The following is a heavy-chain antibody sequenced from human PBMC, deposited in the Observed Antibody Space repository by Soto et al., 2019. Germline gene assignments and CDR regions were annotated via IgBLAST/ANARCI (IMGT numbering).Heavy chain of an antibody. CDR2: IYPGDSDT. CDR1: GYRFNTYW. CDR3: ARHLRVGAIDAFDI. D-gene: IGHD1-26*01. Sequence: GESLKISCKGSGYRFNTYWIGWVRQMPGKGLEWIGIIYPGDSDTRYSPSFQGQVTISADKSISTAYLQWSSLKASDTAMYHCARHLRVGAIDAFDIWGQGTLVTVSS. J-gene: IGHJ3*02. V-gene: IGHV5-51*01.